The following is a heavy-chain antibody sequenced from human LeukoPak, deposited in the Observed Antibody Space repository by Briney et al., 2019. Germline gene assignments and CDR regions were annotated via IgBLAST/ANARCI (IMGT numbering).Heavy chain of an antibody. CDR3: AKDGVELRYFDWLFQYYFDY. CDR1: GFTFSSYA. J-gene: IGHJ4*02. V-gene: IGHV3-23*01. Sequence: GGSLRLSCAASGFTFSSYAMSWVRQAPGKGLEWVSAISGSGGSTYYADSVKGRFTISRDNSKNTLYLQMNSLRAEDTAVYYCAKDGVELRYFDWLFQYYFDYWGQGTLVTVSP. CDR2: ISGSGGST. D-gene: IGHD3-9*01.